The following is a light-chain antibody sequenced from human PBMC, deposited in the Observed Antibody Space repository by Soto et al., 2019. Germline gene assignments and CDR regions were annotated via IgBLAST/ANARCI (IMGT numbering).Light chain of an antibody. CDR2: GAS. Sequence: IVMTQSPGTLSVSPGERVTLSCRGSQSVSSNLAWYQQKPGQAPRLLIYGASTRATGIPARFSGSGSGTEFTLTISSLQSEDFAVYYCQQYNNWPLWTFGQGTKVDI. CDR1: QSVSSN. V-gene: IGKV3-15*01. J-gene: IGKJ1*01. CDR3: QQYNNWPLWT.